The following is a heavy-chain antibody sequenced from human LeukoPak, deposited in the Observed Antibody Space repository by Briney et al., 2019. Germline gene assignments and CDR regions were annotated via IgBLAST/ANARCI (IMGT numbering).Heavy chain of an antibody. J-gene: IGHJ6*03. V-gene: IGHV3-11*01. CDR2: ISSSGSTI. Sequence: PGGSLRLSCAASGFTFSDYYMSWIRQAPGKGLEWVSYISSSGSTIYYADSVKGRFTISRDNAKNSLYLQMNSLRAEGTAVYYCARIPYCSSTSCHYYYYYMDVWGKGTTVTVSS. CDR3: ARIPYCSSTSCHYYYYYMDV. D-gene: IGHD2-2*01. CDR1: GFTFSDYY.